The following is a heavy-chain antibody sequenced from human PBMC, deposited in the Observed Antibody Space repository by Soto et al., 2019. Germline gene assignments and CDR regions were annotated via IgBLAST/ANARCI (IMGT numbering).Heavy chain of an antibody. D-gene: IGHD4-17*01. Sequence: QLQLRESGPGLVKPSETLSLTCTVSGGSISGGVGGLYYWRWIRQPPGKGLEWIGYIYDRWSTYYNTSLKSRVTIAVDTPKNQFSLRLSSVTAADTAVYYCAREVIPLTTDWYFDLWGRGTLVTVSS. CDR2: IYDRWST. CDR3: AREVIPLTTDWYFDL. V-gene: IGHV4-30-4*01. CDR1: GGSISGGVGGLYY. J-gene: IGHJ2*01.